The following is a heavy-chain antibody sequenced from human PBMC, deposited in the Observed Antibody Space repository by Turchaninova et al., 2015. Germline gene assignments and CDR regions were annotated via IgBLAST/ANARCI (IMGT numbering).Heavy chain of an antibody. CDR1: GGSFSVYS. Sequence: QLQQWAAGLLQPSETLSLTSAVYGGSFSVYSGSWIRQPPGKGRECIGEINHRVNTNYKPSLKSRVTISVDTPKNQFSLKLSSVTAADTAVYSCARAAGRYGDYLDYWGQGTLVTVSS. D-gene: IGHD4-17*01. J-gene: IGHJ4*02. CDR2: INHRVNT. CDR3: ARAAGRYGDYLDY. V-gene: IGHV4-34*01.